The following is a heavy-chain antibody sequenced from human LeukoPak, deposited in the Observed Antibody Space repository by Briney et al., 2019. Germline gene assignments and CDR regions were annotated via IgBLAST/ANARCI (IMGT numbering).Heavy chain of an antibody. J-gene: IGHJ4*02. CDR3: ARDGEGDEGWDY. Sequence: SETLSLTCTVSGVSIRSHYWVWIRQPPGKGLEWIGHISYSGSTNYNPSLKSRVTISVDTSKNQFSLRLSSVTAADTAVYYCARDGEGDEGWDYWGQGTLVTVSS. V-gene: IGHV4-59*11. D-gene: IGHD7-27*01. CDR1: GVSIRSHY. CDR2: ISYSGST.